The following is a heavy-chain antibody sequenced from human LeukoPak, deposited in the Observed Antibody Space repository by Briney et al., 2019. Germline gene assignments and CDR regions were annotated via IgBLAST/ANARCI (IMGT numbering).Heavy chain of an antibody. CDR2: IYYSGST. J-gene: IGHJ4*02. CDR3: ARARDGYIFDY. V-gene: IGHV4-59*01. CDR1: GGSLSSYY. D-gene: IGHD5-24*01. Sequence: SETLSLTCTVSGGSLSSYYWGWIRQPPGKGLEWIGYIYYSGSTNYNPSLKSRVTISVDTSKNQFSLKLSSVTAADTAVYYCARARDGYIFDYWGQGTLVTVSS.